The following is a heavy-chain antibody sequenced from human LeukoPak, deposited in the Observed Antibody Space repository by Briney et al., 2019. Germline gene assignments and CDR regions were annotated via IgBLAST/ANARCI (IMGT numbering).Heavy chain of an antibody. J-gene: IGHJ6*03. CDR2: INWNGGGT. D-gene: IGHD1-14*01. V-gene: IGHV3-20*04. CDR3: ARDRGNQRGYYYYYMDV. Sequence: GGSLRLSCAASGFTFDDYGMSWVRQAPGKGLEWVAGINWNGGGTGYADSVKGRFTISRDNAKNSLYLQMNSLRAEDTAVYYCARDRGNQRGYYYYYMDVWGKGTTVTVSS. CDR1: GFTFDDYG.